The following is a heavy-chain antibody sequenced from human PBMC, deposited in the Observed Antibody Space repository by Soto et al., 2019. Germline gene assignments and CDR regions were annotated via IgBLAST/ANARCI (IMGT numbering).Heavy chain of an antibody. V-gene: IGHV4-31*03. J-gene: IGHJ4*02. D-gene: IGHD3-22*01. CDR1: GASISSGGYY. CDR3: ARGLQHYYDSSAYYYDY. CDR2: VYYSGST. Sequence: QVQLQESGPGLVKPSQTLSLTCTVSGASISSGGYYWSWIRQYPGKGMEWIGYVYYSGSTYYNPSPPSRVTISVDTSKTQLSMKLSSVTAADTAVFYCARGLQHYYDSSAYYYDYWGQGTLVTVSP.